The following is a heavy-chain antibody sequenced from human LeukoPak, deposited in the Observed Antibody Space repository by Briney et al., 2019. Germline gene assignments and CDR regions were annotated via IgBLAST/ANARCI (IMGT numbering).Heavy chain of an antibody. CDR2: IIPIFGTA. J-gene: IGHJ6*02. V-gene: IGHV1-69*05. D-gene: IGHD3-22*01. CDR3: ARDPHSSGYYYDMNYYYYGMDV. Sequence: SVKVSCKASGGTFSSYAISWVRQAPGQGLEWMGGIIPIFGTANYAQKFQGRVTMTTDTSTSTAYMELRSLRSDDTAVYYCARDPHSSGYYYDMNYYYYGMDVWGQGTTVTVSS. CDR1: GGTFSSYA.